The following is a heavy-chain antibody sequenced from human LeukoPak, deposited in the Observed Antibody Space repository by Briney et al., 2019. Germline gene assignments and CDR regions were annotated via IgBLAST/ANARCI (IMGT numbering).Heavy chain of an antibody. V-gene: IGHV1-2*06. Sequence: ASVKVSCKASGYTFTGYYVHWVRQAPGQGLEWMGRINPNSGGTNYAQKFQGRVTMTRDTSISTAYMELSRLRSDDTAVYYCASTVTTYYYYYYMDVWGKGTTVTVSS. CDR2: INPNSGGT. CDR3: ASTVTTYYYYYYMDV. D-gene: IGHD4-17*01. J-gene: IGHJ6*03. CDR1: GYTFTGYY.